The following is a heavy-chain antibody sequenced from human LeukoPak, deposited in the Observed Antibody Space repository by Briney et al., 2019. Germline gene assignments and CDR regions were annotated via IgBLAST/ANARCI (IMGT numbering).Heavy chain of an antibody. CDR3: ARDKGVYYDSSGYYT. CDR1: GYTFTGYY. J-gene: IGHJ4*02. D-gene: IGHD3-22*01. CDR2: INPNSGGT. Sequence: ASVKVSCKASGYTFTGYYMHWVRQAPGQGLEWMGWINPNSGGTNYAQKFQGRVTMTRDTSISTAYMELSRLRSDDTAVYYCARDKGVYYDSSGYYTGDQGTLVTVSS. V-gene: IGHV1-2*02.